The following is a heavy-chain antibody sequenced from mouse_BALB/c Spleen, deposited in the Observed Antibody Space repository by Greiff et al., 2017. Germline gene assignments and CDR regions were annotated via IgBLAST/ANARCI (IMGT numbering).Heavy chain of an antibody. D-gene: IGHD2-14*01. CDR1: GFTFSSYA. J-gene: IGHJ2*01. Sequence: EVMLVESGGGLVKPGGSLKLSCAASGFTFSSYAMSWVRQTPEKRLEWVASISSGGSTYYPDSVKGRFTISRDNARNILYLQMSSLRSEDTAMYYCARKGYRYDGDFDYWGQGTTLTVSS. CDR3: ARKGYRYDGDFDY. V-gene: IGHV5-6-5*01. CDR2: ISSGGST.